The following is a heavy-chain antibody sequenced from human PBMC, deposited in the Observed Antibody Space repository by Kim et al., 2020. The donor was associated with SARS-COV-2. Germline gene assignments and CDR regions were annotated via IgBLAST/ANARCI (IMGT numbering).Heavy chain of an antibody. Sequence: GGSLRLSCAASGFTFSSYSMNWVRQAPGKGLEWVSSISSSSSYIYYADSVKGRFTISRDNAKNSLYLQMNSLRAEDTAVYYCARWPGGRGTGDYWGQGTLVTVSS. J-gene: IGHJ4*02. CDR1: GFTFSSYS. CDR2: ISSSSSYI. D-gene: IGHD3-16*01. V-gene: IGHV3-21*01. CDR3: ARWPGGRGTGDY.